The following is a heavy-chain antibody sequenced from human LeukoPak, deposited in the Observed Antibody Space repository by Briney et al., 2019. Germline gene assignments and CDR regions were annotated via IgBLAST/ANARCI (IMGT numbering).Heavy chain of an antibody. V-gene: IGHV2-5*02. CDR1: GFSLSTSGVG. D-gene: IGHD3-16*02. Sequence: SGPTLVNPPQTLTLTCTFSGFSLSTSGVGVGWIRQPPGKALEWLALIYWDDDKRYSPSLKSRLTITKDTSKNQVVLTMTNMDPVDTATYYCAHSSYDYVWGSYRLLRFDYWGQGTLVTVSS. J-gene: IGHJ4*02. CDR2: IYWDDDK. CDR3: AHSSYDYVWGSYRLLRFDY.